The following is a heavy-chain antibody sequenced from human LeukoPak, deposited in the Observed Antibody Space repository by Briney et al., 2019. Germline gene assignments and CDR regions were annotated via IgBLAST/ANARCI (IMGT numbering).Heavy chain of an antibody. CDR2: INHSGST. D-gene: IGHD3-16*01. CDR1: GGSFSGYY. V-gene: IGHV4-34*01. Sequence: PSETLSLTCAVYGGSFSGYYWSWIRQPPGKGLEWIGEINHSGSTNYNPSLKSRVTISVDTSKNQFSLKLSSVTAADTAVYYCAASGYSFGDAFDIWGQGTMVTVSS. CDR3: AASGYSFGDAFDI. J-gene: IGHJ3*02.